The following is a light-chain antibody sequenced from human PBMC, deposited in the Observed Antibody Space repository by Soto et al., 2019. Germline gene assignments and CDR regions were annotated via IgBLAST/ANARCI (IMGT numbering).Light chain of an antibody. CDR2: GAS. Sequence: EIVMTQSPATLTVSPGERATLSCRASQSVSSNLAWYQQKPGQAPRLLIYGASTRATGIPARFSGSGSGTEFTLTISSLRSEDFAVYYCQQYNNWPKTFVQGTKVDIK. CDR1: QSVSSN. J-gene: IGKJ1*01. V-gene: IGKV3-15*01. CDR3: QQYNNWPKT.